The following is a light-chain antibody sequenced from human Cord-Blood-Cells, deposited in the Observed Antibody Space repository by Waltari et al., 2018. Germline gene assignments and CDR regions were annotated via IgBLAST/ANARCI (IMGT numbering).Light chain of an antibody. CDR2: DVS. CDR1: SSDFVGYNY. Sequence: QSALTQPASVSGSPGQSITISCTGTSSDFVGYNYVSWYHQHPGKAPKRMIYDVSNRPSGVSNRFSGSKSGNTASLTISGLQAEDEADYYCSSYTSSSTLYVFGTGTKVTVL. J-gene: IGLJ1*01. CDR3: SSYTSSSTLYV. V-gene: IGLV2-14*01.